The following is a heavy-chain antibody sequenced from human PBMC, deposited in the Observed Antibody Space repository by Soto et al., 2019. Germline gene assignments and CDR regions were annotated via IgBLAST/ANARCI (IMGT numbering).Heavy chain of an antibody. V-gene: IGHV4-59*01. Sequence: SETLSLTCTVSGGSISSYYCSWIRQPPGKGLEWIGYMYYSGSTNYNPSLKSRVTISVDTSKNQFSLKLSSVTAADTAVYYCARAGAATLSDYWGQGTLVTVSS. CDR2: MYYSGST. CDR3: ARAGAATLSDY. J-gene: IGHJ4*02. D-gene: IGHD2-15*01. CDR1: GGSISSYY.